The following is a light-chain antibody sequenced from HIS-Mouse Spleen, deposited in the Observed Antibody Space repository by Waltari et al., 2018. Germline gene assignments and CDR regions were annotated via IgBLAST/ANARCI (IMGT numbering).Light chain of an antibody. CDR3: SSYTSSSFNVV. CDR2: DVG. CDR1: SSDVGGYNY. Sequence: QSALTQPASVSGSPGQSITISCTGTSSDVGGYNYVSWDQQHPGKAPKLMIYDVGKRPLGVSTRCSGAKSGNTASLTISGLQAEDEADYYCSSYTSSSFNVVFGGGTKLTVL. J-gene: IGLJ2*01. V-gene: IGLV2-14*03.